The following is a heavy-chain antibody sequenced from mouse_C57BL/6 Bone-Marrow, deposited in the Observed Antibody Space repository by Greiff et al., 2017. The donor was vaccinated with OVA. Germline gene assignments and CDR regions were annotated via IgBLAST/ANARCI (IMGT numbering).Heavy chain of an antibody. CDR1: GYTFTSYW. V-gene: IGHV1-64*01. J-gene: IGHJ3*01. D-gene: IGHD2-5*01. Sequence: VQLQQPGAELVKPGASVKLSCKASGYTFTSYWMHWVKQRPGQGLEWIGMIHPNSGSTNYNEKFKSKATLTVDKSSSTAYMQLSSLTSEDSAVYYCARYSKSAWFAYWGQGTLVTVSA. CDR2: IHPNSGST. CDR3: ARYSKSAWFAY.